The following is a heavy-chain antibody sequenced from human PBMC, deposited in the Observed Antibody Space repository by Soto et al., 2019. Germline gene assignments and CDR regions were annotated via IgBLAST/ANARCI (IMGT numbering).Heavy chain of an antibody. V-gene: IGHV3-23*01. CDR3: ATMVLGVPNGMDV. Sequence: EVQLLESGGGLVQPGGSLRLSCAASGFTFSSYAMSWVRQAPGKGLEWVSTISGSGVNIHHADAVKGLFTISRDNSKNTLSLQLNNLRAEDAAVYYSATMVLGVPNGMDVWGQGTTVTLSS. CDR1: GFTFSSYA. D-gene: IGHD3-10*01. CDR2: ISGSGVNI. J-gene: IGHJ6*02.